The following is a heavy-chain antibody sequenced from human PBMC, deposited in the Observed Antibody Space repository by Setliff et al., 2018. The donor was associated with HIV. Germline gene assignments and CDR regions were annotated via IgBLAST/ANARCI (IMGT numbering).Heavy chain of an antibody. V-gene: IGHV1-8*02. Sequence: GASVKVSCKTSGYTFSNSDIHWVRRATGQGLEWMGWTNPNSGVTGYALKFHDRVTMTGDTSISTAYLELRSLTSEDTAVYYCAGGKGVGGVVITDGLDVWGKGTTVTVSS. J-gene: IGHJ6*04. CDR3: AGGKGVGGVVITDGLDV. D-gene: IGHD3-10*01. CDR1: GYTFSNSD. CDR2: TNPNSGVT.